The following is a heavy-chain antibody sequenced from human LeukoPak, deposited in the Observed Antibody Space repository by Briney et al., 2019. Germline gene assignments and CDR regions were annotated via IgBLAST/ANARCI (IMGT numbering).Heavy chain of an antibody. J-gene: IGHJ4*02. CDR1: GYTLTELS. Sequence: ASVKVSCKVSGYTLTELSMHWVRQAPGKGLEWMGGFDPEDGETIYAQKFQGRVTMTEDTSTDTAYMELSSLRSEDTAVYYCATVYYDSSGYTQYCFDYWGQGTLVTVSS. D-gene: IGHD3-22*01. V-gene: IGHV1-24*01. CDR2: FDPEDGET. CDR3: ATVYYDSSGYTQYCFDY.